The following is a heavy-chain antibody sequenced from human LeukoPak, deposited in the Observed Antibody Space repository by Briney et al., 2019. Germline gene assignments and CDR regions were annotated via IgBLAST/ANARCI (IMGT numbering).Heavy chain of an antibody. CDR2: IYPGDSDT. D-gene: IGHD5-18*01. Sequence: GESLKISCKGSGYSFTSYWIGWVRQMPGKGLEWMGIIYPGDSDTRYDPSFQGQVTISADESISTAYLQWSSLKASDTAMYYCARHQGVDTAMVPFDYWGQGTLVTVSS. V-gene: IGHV5-51*01. J-gene: IGHJ4*02. CDR3: ARHQGVDTAMVPFDY. CDR1: GYSFTSYW.